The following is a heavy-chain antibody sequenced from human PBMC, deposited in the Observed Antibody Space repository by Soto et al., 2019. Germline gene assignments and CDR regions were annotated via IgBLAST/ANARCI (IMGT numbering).Heavy chain of an antibody. V-gene: IGHV1-18*01. CDR2: INVYNDNT. CDR1: GYTFSNYG. D-gene: IGHD2-2*01. Sequence: ASVKVSCKTSGYTFSNYGITWVRQAPGQPLEWMGWINVYNDNTKYAQKFQGRVTITRDTSASTAYMELSSLRSEDTAVYYCARDRNPYCSSTSCYHQQLPDYWGQGTLVTVSS. CDR3: ARDRNPYCSSTSCYHQQLPDY. J-gene: IGHJ4*02.